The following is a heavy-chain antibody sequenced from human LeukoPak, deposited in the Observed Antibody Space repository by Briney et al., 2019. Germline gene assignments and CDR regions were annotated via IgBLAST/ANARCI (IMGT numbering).Heavy chain of an antibody. J-gene: IGHJ6*02. D-gene: IGHD5-18*01. Sequence: GGSLRLSCAASGFTFSSYGMHWVRQAPGKGLEWVAVIWYDGRNKYYADSVKGRFTISRDNSKNTLYLQMNSLRAEDTAVYYCARVHSRYSYGYYYYGMDVWGQGTTVTVSS. V-gene: IGHV3-33*08. CDR1: GFTFSSYG. CDR3: ARVHSRYSYGYYYYGMDV. CDR2: IWYDGRNK.